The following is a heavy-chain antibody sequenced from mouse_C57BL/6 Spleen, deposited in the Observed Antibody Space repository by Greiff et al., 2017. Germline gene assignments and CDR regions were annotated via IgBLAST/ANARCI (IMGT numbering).Heavy chain of an antibody. CDR3: ARGAYYCTPFAY. CDR1: GYTFTDYN. V-gene: IGHV1-18*01. D-gene: IGHD1-1*01. J-gene: IGHJ3*01. CDR2: INPNNGGT. Sequence: EVQLQQSGPELVKPGASVKIPCKASGYTFTDYNMDWVKQSHGKSLEWIGDINPNNGGTIYNQKFKGKATLTVDKSSSTAYMELRSLTSEDTAVYYCARGAYYCTPFAYWGQGTLVTVSA.